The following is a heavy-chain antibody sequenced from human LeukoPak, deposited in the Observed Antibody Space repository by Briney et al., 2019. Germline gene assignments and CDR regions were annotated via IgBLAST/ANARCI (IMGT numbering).Heavy chain of an antibody. CDR3: ARDAGEVVPEALDY. V-gene: IGHV3-21*01. CDR1: GFTFSSYS. CDR2: ISSSSSYI. Sequence: PRESLTLSSAASGFTFSSYSMNWVRQAPGKGLEWVSSISSSSSYIYYADSVKGRFTISRDNAKNSLYLQMNSLRAEDTAVYYCARDAGEVVPEALDYWGQGTLVTVSS. J-gene: IGHJ4*02. D-gene: IGHD2-2*01.